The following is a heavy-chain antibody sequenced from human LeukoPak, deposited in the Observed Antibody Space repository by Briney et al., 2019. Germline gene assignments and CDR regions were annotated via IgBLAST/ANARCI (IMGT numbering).Heavy chain of an antibody. CDR3: ARDRLHYDSLTGYPAD. CDR2: IYSGGST. J-gene: IGHJ4*02. Sequence: GGSLRLSCADSGFTVSSNYMRWARQAPGQGLEWVSVIYSGGSTHYADSVKGRFTISRDNSKNTLYIQMNSLRAEDTAVYYCARDRLHYDSLTGYPADWGQGTLVTVSS. V-gene: IGHV3-66*01. D-gene: IGHD3-9*01. CDR1: GFTVSSNY.